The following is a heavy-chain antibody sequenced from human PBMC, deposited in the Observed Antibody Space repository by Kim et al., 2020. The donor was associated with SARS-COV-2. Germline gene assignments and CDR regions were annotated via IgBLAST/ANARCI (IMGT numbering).Heavy chain of an antibody. J-gene: IGHJ5*02. Sequence: GGSLRLSCAASGFTFSSYEMNWVRQAPGKGLEWVSYISSSGSTIYYADSVKGRFTISRDNAKNSLYLQMNSLRAEDTAVYYCAIMEPAVTTDWFDPWGQGTLVTVSS. V-gene: IGHV3-48*03. D-gene: IGHD4-17*01. CDR2: ISSSGSTI. CDR1: GFTFSSYE. CDR3: AIMEPAVTTDWFDP.